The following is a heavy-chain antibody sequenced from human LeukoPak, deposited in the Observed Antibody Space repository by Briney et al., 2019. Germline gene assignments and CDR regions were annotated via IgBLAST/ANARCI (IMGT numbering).Heavy chain of an antibody. CDR1: GGSISSHY. V-gene: IGHV4-59*11. CDR3: ARGSGQWGFDS. D-gene: IGHD3-10*01. J-gene: IGHJ4*02. Sequence: SETLSLTCTVSGGSISSHYWSWIRQPPGKTLEWIGYIYYSGSTNYNPSLRSRVTISVDSSKNQFSLKLSSVTAADTAVYYCARGSGQWGFDSWGQGTLVTVSS. CDR2: IYYSGST.